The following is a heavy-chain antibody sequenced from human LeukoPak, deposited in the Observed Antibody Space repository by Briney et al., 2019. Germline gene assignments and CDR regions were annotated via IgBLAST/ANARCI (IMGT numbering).Heavy chain of an antibody. V-gene: IGHV4-4*07. J-gene: IGHJ4*02. CDR2: IDTSGST. D-gene: IGHD1-1*01. CDR3: ARVPEPRVHFDY. Sequence: SETLSPTCTVSGVSISYYYWTWIRQPAGKGLEWLGRIDTSGSTHYNPSLTSRVTISLDTTNNQFSLNLISVTAADTAVYYCARVPEPRVHFDYWGQGTLVTVSS. CDR1: GVSISYYY.